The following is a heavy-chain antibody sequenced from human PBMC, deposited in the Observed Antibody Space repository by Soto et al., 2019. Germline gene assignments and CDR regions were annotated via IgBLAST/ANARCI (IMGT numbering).Heavy chain of an antibody. CDR3: ARTTAVPNTLRSRYFFDY. D-gene: IGHD4-17*01. J-gene: IGHJ4*02. V-gene: IGHV4-61*01. CDR2: VYYSGTT. Sequence: NPSETLSLTCSVSGGSVSNKTYYWSWIRQPPGKRLEWIGYVYYSGTTNYNPSLKSRVTISVDPSKNQFSLRLSSVTTADTALYYCARTTAVPNTLRSRYFFDYWGQGTLVTVSS. CDR1: GGSVSNKTYY.